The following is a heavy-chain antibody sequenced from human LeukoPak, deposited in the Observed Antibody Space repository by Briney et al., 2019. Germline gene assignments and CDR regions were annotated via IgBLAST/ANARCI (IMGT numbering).Heavy chain of an antibody. V-gene: IGHV4-34*01. CDR3: ARKLVFYYYYYMDV. CDR1: GGSFSGYY. CDR2: INHSGST. D-gene: IGHD3-9*01. Sequence: SETLSLTCAVYGGSFSGYYWSWIRQPPGKGLEWIGEINHSGSTNYNPSLKSRVTISVDTSKNQFSLKPSSVTAADTAVYYCARKLVFYYYYYMDVWGKGTTVTVSS. J-gene: IGHJ6*03.